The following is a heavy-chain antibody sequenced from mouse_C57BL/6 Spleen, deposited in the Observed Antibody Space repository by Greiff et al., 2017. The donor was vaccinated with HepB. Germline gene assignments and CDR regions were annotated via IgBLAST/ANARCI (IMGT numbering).Heavy chain of an antibody. Sequence: VQLQQSGAELVRPGASVTLSCKASGYKFTDYEMHWVKQTPVHGLEWIGAIDPETGGTAYNQKFKGKAILTADKSSSTAYMELRSLTSEDSAVYYCTMEAMDYWGQGTSVTVSS. J-gene: IGHJ4*01. CDR2: IDPETGGT. CDR1: GYKFTDYE. D-gene: IGHD2-3*01. CDR3: TMEAMDY. V-gene: IGHV1-15*01.